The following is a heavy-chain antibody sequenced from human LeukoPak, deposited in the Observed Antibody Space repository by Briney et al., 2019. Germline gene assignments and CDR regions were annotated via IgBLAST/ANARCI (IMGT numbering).Heavy chain of an antibody. Sequence: PGGSLRLSCAASGFTFSDYYMSWIRQAPGKGLEWVSYISSSGSTIYYADSVKGRFTISRDNAKNSLYLQMNSLRAEDTAVYYCARDRGEDYYDSSGEPLDAFDIWGQGTMVTVSS. D-gene: IGHD3-22*01. V-gene: IGHV3-11*01. CDR3: ARDRGEDYYDSSGEPLDAFDI. J-gene: IGHJ3*02. CDR2: ISSSGSTI. CDR1: GFTFSDYY.